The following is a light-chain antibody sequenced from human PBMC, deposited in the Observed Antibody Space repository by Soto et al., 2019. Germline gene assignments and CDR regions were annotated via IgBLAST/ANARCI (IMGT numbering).Light chain of an antibody. CDR3: QPYNSYF. V-gene: IGKV1-5*01. J-gene: IGKJ3*01. Sequence: DIQMTQSPSTMYASVGDRDTITCRASQSISSWLAWYQHKPGKAPKLLIYDASSLESGVPSRFSGSGPRTEFTLTISSLHPNEFPSHYFQPYNSYFFRPWTKLDI. CDR1: QSISSW. CDR2: DAS.